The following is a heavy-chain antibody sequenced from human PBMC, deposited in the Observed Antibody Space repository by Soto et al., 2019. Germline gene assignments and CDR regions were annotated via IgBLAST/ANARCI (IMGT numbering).Heavy chain of an antibody. J-gene: IGHJ4*02. CDR2: IYYSGIT. D-gene: IGHD1-1*01. CDR3: ASCTQLEPRFDY. CDR1: SGSLSSGGYY. Sequence: QVQLQESGPGLVKPSQTLALTCTVSSGSLSSGGYYWSWLRQHPGKGLEWSGYIYYSGITYYNPSPKSRVTISVYTSKNQGSLKLSSVPAADTAVYYCASCTQLEPRFDYWGQGTLVTVSS. V-gene: IGHV4-31*03.